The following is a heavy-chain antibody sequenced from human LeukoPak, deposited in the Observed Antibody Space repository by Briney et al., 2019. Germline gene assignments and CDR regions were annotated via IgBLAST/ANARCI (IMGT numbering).Heavy chain of an antibody. CDR1: GFTVCSNY. V-gene: IGHV3-66*01. J-gene: IGHJ4*02. CDR3: VRGRRDGYLDY. Sequence: GGSLRLSCAASGFTVCSNYVSGVRQARGKGLEWVSVIYSGGSTFYTDSVRGLFTISRDNSKNTVYLHMNSLRAEDTAVYYCVRGRRDGYLDYCDQGTLVTVSS. CDR2: IYSGGST. D-gene: IGHD5-24*01.